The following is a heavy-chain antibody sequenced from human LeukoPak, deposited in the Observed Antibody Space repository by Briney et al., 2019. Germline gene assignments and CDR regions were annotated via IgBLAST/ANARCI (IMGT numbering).Heavy chain of an antibody. V-gene: IGHV3-64*01. Sequence: HPGGSLRLSCAASGFTFSSYAMHWVRQAPGKGLEYVSAISSNGGSTYYANSVKGRFTISRDNSKNTLYLQMGSLRAEDMAVYYCARAGCSSTSCYWYDYWGQGTLVTVSS. D-gene: IGHD2-2*01. CDR3: ARAGCSSTSCYWYDY. J-gene: IGHJ4*02. CDR2: ISSNGGST. CDR1: GFTFSSYA.